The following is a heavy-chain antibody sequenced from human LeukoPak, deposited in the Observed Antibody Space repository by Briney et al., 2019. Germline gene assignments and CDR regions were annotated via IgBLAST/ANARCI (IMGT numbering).Heavy chain of an antibody. CDR1: GGSISSYF. J-gene: IGHJ5*02. CDR2: IYYSGST. Sequence: SETLSLTCTVSGGSISSYFWSWIRQPPGKGLEWIGNIYYSGSTNQNPSLKSRVTVSVDTPKNQFSLKLSSVTAADTAVYYCARGSHRFDPWGQGILVTVSS. CDR3: ARGSHRFDP. D-gene: IGHD6-13*01. V-gene: IGHV4-59*12.